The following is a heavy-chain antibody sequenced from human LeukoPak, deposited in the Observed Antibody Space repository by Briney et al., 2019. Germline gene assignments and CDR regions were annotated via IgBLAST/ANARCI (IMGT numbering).Heavy chain of an antibody. Sequence: GGSLRLSCAASAFTFSRYAMHWVRQAPGKGLEWVAVISYDGSNKYYADSVEGRFTISRDNSKNIVYLQMNSLRAEDTAVYYCARELCFGGRGARTTDFDYWGQGTLVTVSS. V-gene: IGHV3-30*04. CDR1: AFTFSRYA. CDR2: ISYDGSNK. J-gene: IGHJ4*02. CDR3: ARELCFGGRGARTTDFDY. D-gene: IGHD3-10*01.